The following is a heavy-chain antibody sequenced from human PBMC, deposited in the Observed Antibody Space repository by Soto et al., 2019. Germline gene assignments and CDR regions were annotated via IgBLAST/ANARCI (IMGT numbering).Heavy chain of an antibody. CDR3: ARATVTETFDY. V-gene: IGHV4-59*01. CDR2: IYYSGST. Sequence: SETLTLTCTVSGGSISSYYWSWIRQPPGKGLEWIGYIYYSGSTNYNPSLKSRVTISVDTSKNQFSLKLSSVTAADTAVYYCARATVTETFDYWGQGTLVTVSS. D-gene: IGHD4-17*01. J-gene: IGHJ4*02. CDR1: GGSISSYY.